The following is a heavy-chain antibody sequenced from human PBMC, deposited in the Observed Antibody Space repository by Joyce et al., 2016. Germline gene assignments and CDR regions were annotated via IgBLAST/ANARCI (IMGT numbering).Heavy chain of an antibody. CDR3: ARRFLEWSPDY. D-gene: IGHD3-3*01. V-gene: IGHV4-34*01. J-gene: IGHJ4*02. Sequence: SRVTISVDTSKNQFSLKLTSVTAADTAVYYCARRFLEWSPDYWGQGTLVTVSS.